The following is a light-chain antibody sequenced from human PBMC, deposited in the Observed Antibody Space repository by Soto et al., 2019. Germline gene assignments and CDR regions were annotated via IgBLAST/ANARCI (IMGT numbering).Light chain of an antibody. J-gene: IGKJ1*01. CDR3: QQYNSYSWT. Sequence: DIQMTQSPSTLSASLGDRVTITCRASQSIMSWLAWYQQKPGQAPKLLIYDASSLESGVPSRFSGSGSGTEFTLTISSLQPDDFAAYYCQQYNSYSWTFGQGTKVDIK. CDR1: QSIMSW. V-gene: IGKV1-5*01. CDR2: DAS.